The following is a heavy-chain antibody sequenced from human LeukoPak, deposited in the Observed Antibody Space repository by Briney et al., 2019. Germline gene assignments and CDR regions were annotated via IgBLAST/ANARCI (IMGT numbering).Heavy chain of an antibody. Sequence: ASVKVSCKASGGTFSGYAISWVRQAPGQGLEWMGGFDPEDGETIYAQKFQGRVTMTEDTSTDTAYMELSSLRSEDTAVYYCAKTYYYDSSGYYYDYWGQGTLVTVSS. CDR2: FDPEDGET. J-gene: IGHJ4*02. CDR3: AKTYYYDSSGYYYDY. D-gene: IGHD3-22*01. CDR1: GGTFSGYA. V-gene: IGHV1-24*01.